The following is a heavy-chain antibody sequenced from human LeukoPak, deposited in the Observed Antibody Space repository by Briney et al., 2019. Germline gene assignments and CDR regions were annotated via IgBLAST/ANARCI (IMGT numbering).Heavy chain of an antibody. V-gene: IGHV3-23*01. Sequence: GGSLRLSCAASGFAFSSYAVSWVRQAPGKGLEWVSAISGSGGSTYYADSVKGRFTISRDNSKNTLYLQMNSLRAEDTAVYYCAKDGSLGYCTNGVCPPLFDYWGQGTLVTVSS. CDR2: ISGSGGST. D-gene: IGHD2-8*01. CDR1: GFAFSSYA. CDR3: AKDGSLGYCTNGVCPPLFDY. J-gene: IGHJ4*02.